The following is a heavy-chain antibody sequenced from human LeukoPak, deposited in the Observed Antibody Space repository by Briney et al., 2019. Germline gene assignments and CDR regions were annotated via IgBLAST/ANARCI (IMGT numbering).Heavy chain of an antibody. D-gene: IGHD5-24*01. CDR3: AKDREMATITIAYYFDY. CDR1: GFTFSSYS. J-gene: IGHJ4*02. Sequence: GGSLRLSCAASGFTFSSYSMNWVRQAPGKGLEWVSYISSSSSTIYYADSVKGRFTISRDNSKNTLYLQMNSLRAEDTAVYYCAKDREMATITIAYYFDYWGQGTLVTVSS. CDR2: ISSSSSTI. V-gene: IGHV3-48*01.